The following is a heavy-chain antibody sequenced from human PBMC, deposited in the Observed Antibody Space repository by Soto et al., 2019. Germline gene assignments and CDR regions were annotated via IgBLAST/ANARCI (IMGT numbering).Heavy chain of an antibody. D-gene: IGHD3-10*01. J-gene: IGHJ6*02. V-gene: IGHV1-58*01. CDR1: GFTFTSSA. CDR2: IVVGSGNT. Sequence: SVKVSCKASGFTFTSSAVQWVRQARVQRLEWIGWIVVGSGNTKYAQKFQDRDTITRHISTSTAYMALSSLRCEDPAVYYCAAAPPGAGYGSGSYYRPYYYYGMDVWGQGTTVTVSS. CDR3: AAAPPGAGYGSGSYYRPYYYYGMDV.